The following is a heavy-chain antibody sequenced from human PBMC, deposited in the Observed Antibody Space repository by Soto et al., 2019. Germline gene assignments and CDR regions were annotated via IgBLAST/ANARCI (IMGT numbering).Heavy chain of an antibody. CDR3: ARASYCSGGTCTNWFYP. Sequence: ASVKVSCKASGYIFNDYGITWVRQAPGQGLEWVGWISTSIGHTNYAQGFQGRVTLTTDSSTTTAYLDLRGLRSDDTAVYYCARASYCSGGTCTNWFYPWGQGTLVTVSS. CDR1: GYIFNDYG. V-gene: IGHV1-18*01. J-gene: IGHJ5*02. D-gene: IGHD2-15*01. CDR2: ISTSIGHT.